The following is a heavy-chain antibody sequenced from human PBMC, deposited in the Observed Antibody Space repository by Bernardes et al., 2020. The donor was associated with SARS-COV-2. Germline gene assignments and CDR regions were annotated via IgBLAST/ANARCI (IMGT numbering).Heavy chain of an antibody. D-gene: IGHD1-26*01. J-gene: IGHJ5*02. CDR1: GFTFSSFA. CDR2: ISDSGDTT. V-gene: IGHV3-23*01. CDR3: AKGDVGVADAANWFDP. Sequence: GGSLRLSCASSGFTFSSFAMTWVRQAPGKGLEWVSSISDSGDTTYYADPVKGRFTISRDNSKNTLFLQMNSLRAEDTALYSCAKGDVGVADAANWFDPWGQGTLVTVSS.